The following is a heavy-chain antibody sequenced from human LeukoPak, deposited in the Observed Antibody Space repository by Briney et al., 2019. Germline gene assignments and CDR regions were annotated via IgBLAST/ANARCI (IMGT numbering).Heavy chain of an antibody. J-gene: IGHJ4*02. Sequence: GGSLRLSCLTSGFTLSTNAMSWVRRAPGKGLEWISGISGSGASTYYADSVKGRFTISRDDSRNTLYLQMNSLRGDDTAVYYCAKDVGKWESLHFFDYWGQGTLVTVSS. V-gene: IGHV3-23*01. CDR1: GFTLSTNA. D-gene: IGHD1-26*01. CDR3: AKDVGKWESLHFFDY. CDR2: ISGSGAST.